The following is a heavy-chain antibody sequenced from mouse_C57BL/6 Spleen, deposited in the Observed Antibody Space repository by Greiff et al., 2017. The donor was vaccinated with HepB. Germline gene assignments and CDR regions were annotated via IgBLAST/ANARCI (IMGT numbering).Heavy chain of an antibody. CDR3: ASSYYGSSYD. V-gene: IGHV1-4*01. J-gene: IGHJ2*01. Sequence: VKLQESGAELARPGASVKMSCKASGYTFTSYTMHWVKQRPGQGLEWIGYINPSSGYTKYNQKFKDKATLTADKSSSTAYMQLSSLTSEDSAVYYCASSYYGSSYDWGQGTTLTVSS. CDR1: GYTFTSYT. D-gene: IGHD1-1*01. CDR2: INPSSGYT.